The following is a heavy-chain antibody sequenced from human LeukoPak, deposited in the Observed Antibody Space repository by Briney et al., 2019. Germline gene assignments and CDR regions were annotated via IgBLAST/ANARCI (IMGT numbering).Heavy chain of an antibody. V-gene: IGHV4-59*01. Sequence: SETLSLTCTVSGGSISSYYWSWIRRPPGKGLEWIGYIYYSGSTNYNPSLKSRVTISVDTSKNQFSLKLSSVTAADTAVYYCASRYCSGGSCFFDYWGQGTLVTVSS. D-gene: IGHD2-15*01. CDR1: GGSISSYY. J-gene: IGHJ4*02. CDR3: ASRYCSGGSCFFDY. CDR2: IYYSGST.